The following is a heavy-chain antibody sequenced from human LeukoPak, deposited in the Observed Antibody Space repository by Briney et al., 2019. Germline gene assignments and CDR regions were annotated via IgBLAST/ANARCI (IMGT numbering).Heavy chain of an antibody. Sequence: SVKVSCKASGGTFSSYAISWVRQAPGQGLEWXGGIIPIFGTANYAQKFQGRVTITADESTSTAYMELSSLRSEDTAVYYCARGDYYDILTGLDPWGQGTLVTVSS. D-gene: IGHD3-9*01. V-gene: IGHV1-69*13. J-gene: IGHJ5*02. CDR2: IIPIFGTA. CDR1: GGTFSSYA. CDR3: ARGDYYDILTGLDP.